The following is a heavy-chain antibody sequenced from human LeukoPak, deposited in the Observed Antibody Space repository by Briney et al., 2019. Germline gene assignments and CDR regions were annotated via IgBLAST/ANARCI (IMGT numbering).Heavy chain of an antibody. J-gene: IGHJ4*02. Sequence: ASVKVSCKASGYTFTGYYIHWVRQAPGQGLEWMGWINPNSGSTNYAQKFQGRVTMTRDTSISTAYMELSRLRSDDTAAYYCARDGQWELLLELFYYWGQGTLVTVSS. CDR3: ARDGQWELLLELFYY. CDR1: GYTFTGYY. CDR2: INPNSGST. D-gene: IGHD1-26*01. V-gene: IGHV1-2*02.